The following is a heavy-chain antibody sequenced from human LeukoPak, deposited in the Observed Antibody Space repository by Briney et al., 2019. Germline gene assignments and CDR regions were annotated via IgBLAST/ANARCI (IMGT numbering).Heavy chain of an antibody. CDR2: IYYSGST. J-gene: IGHJ4*02. Sequence: SETLSLTCTVSGGSIRSYYWSWIRQPPGKGLEWIGYIYYSGSTNYNPSLKSRVTISVDTSKNQFSLKLSSVTAADTAVYYCARAYKEDFWSEGDIYYFDYWGQGTLVTVSS. CDR3: ARAYKEDFWSEGDIYYFDY. D-gene: IGHD3-3*01. V-gene: IGHV4-59*01. CDR1: GGSIRSYY.